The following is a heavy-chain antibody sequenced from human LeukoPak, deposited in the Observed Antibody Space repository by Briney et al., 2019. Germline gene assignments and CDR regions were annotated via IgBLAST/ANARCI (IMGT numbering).Heavy chain of an antibody. CDR2: IIPIFGIA. D-gene: IGHD2-2*01. Sequence: GSSVKVSCKASGGTFSSYAISWVRQAPGQGLEWMGGIIPIFGIANYAQKFQGRVTITTDESTSTAYMELSSLRSEDTAVYYCAREGRYQLRVAPFDYWGQGTLVTVSS. V-gene: IGHV1-69*05. J-gene: IGHJ4*02. CDR3: AREGRYQLRVAPFDY. CDR1: GGTFSSYA.